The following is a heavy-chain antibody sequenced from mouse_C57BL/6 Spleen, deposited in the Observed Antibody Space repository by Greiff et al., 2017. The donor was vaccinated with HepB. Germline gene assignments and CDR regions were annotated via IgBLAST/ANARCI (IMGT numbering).Heavy chain of an antibody. J-gene: IGHJ4*01. CDR2: IHPNSGST. CDR1: GYTFTSYW. Sequence: VQLQQSGAELVKPGASVKLSCKASGYTFTSYWMHWVKQRPGQGLEWIGMIHPNSGSTNYNEKFKSKATLTVDKSSSTAYMQLSSLTSEDSAVYYCARSWGYAMDYWGQGTSVTVSS. V-gene: IGHV1-64*01. CDR3: ARSWGYAMDY.